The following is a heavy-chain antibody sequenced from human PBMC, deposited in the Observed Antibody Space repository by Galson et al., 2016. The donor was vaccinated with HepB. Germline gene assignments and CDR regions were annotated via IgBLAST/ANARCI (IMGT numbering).Heavy chain of an antibody. V-gene: IGHV4-59*01. Sequence: LSLTCNVSGGSIRNYYWSWIRQPPGKGLEWIGHIFYSGSTNHNPSFKSRVTMSVDTSKNQFSLKLSSVTAADTAVYYCARGLVVPAATFDYWGQGTLVTVSS. CDR3: ARGLVVPAATFDY. J-gene: IGHJ4*02. CDR1: GGSIRNYY. CDR2: IFYSGST. D-gene: IGHD2-2*01.